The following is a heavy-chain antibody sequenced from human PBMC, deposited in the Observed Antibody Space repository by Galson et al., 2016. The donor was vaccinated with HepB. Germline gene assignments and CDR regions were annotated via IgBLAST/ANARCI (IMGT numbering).Heavy chain of an antibody. CDR1: GGTFSSYA. V-gene: IGHV1-69*04. CDR3: ARDAVAVAGTLHFSFSGMDV. Sequence: SVKVSCKASGGTFSSYAFSWVRQAPGQGLEWMGRIVPILGMSNYAQKFQGRVTITADKSTSTVNMELSSLRSEDTAVYYCARDAVAVAGTLHFSFSGMDVWGQGTTVTVSS. CDR2: IVPILGMS. J-gene: IGHJ6*02. D-gene: IGHD6-19*01.